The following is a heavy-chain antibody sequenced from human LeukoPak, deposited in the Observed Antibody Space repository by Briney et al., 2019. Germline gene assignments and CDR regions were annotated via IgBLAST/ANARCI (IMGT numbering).Heavy chain of an antibody. J-gene: IGHJ5*02. D-gene: IGHD5-12*01. V-gene: IGHV4-39*01. CDR2: IYYSGST. CDR3: ARHFGSGYNWFDP. Sequence: SETLSLTCTVSGGSISSSSYYWGWIRQTPGKGLEWIGTIYYSGSTYYNPSLKSRVTISVDASKNQFSLKLSSVTAADTAVYDRARHFGSGYNWFDPWGQGTLVTVSS. CDR1: GGSISSSSYY.